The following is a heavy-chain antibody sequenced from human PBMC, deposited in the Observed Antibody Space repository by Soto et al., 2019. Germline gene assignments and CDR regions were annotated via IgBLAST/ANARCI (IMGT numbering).Heavy chain of an antibody. CDR1: GFSLSTSGVG. D-gene: IGHD3-9*01. Sequence: SGPTLVNPTQTLTLTCTFSGFSLSTSGVGVGWIRQPPGKALEWLALIYWDDDKRYSPSLKSRLTITKDTSKNQVVLTMTNMDPVDTATYYCAHRHLGSYDILTGSFDYWGQGTLVTVSS. V-gene: IGHV2-5*02. J-gene: IGHJ4*02. CDR3: AHRHLGSYDILTGSFDY. CDR2: IYWDDDK.